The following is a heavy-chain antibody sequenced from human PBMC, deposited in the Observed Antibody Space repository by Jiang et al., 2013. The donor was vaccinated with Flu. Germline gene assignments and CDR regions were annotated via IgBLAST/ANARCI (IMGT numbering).Heavy chain of an antibody. CDR1: VAPSVVTT. J-gene: IGHJ4*02. CDR3: ARDGGSLWRYFDY. V-gene: IGHV4-59*01. D-gene: IGHD1-26*01. Sequence: LVKPSETLSSPALSLVAPSVVTTGTGSGSPQGRGWSGLAISITVGAPNYNPSLESRVTISVDTSKNQLSLNLRSVTAADTAVYYCARDGGSLWRYFDYWGQGILVTVSS. CDR2: SITVGAP.